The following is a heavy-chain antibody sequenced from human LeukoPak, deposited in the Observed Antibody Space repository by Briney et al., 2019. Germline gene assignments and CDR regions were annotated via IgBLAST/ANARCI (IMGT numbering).Heavy chain of an antibody. V-gene: IGHV3-53*01. J-gene: IGHJ4*02. CDR3: ARAGGLRIAVAPIDY. D-gene: IGHD6-19*01. CDR1: GFTFSSNY. Sequence: GGSLRLSCAASGFTFSSNYMTWVRQAPGKGLEWVPTLYSGGGTFYADSVKGRFTISRDNSKNTLDLHMSSLRAEDTAVYYCARAGGLRIAVAPIDYWGQGTLVTVSS. CDR2: LYSGGGT.